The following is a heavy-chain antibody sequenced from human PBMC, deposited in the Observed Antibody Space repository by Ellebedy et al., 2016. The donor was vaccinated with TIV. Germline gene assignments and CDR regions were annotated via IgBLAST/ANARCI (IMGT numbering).Heavy chain of an antibody. CDR3: ARGKRGYSYGHDNFYGMDV. D-gene: IGHD5-18*01. Sequence: ASVKVSCKASGGTFSNYAFSWVRQAPGQGLEWMGGNIPILGLAIYAQKFQGRVTITADASTNTVYMELSSLGSEDTAVYFCARGKRGYSYGHDNFYGMDVWGQGTTVTVSS. CDR1: GGTFSNYA. V-gene: IGHV1-69*10. CDR2: NIPILGLA. J-gene: IGHJ6*02.